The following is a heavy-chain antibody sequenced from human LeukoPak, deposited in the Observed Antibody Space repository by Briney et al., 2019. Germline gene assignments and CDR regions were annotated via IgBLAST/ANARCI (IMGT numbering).Heavy chain of an antibody. J-gene: IGHJ4*02. D-gene: IGHD1-1*01. V-gene: IGHV3-21*01. CDR2: ISSSSSYI. CDR3: ASLLGNDARRFDY. CDR1: GFTFSSYS. Sequence: GRSLRLSCAASGFTFSSYSMNWVRQAPGKGLEWVSSISSSSSYIYYADSVKGRFTISRDNAKNSLYLQMNSLRAEDTAVYYCASLLGNDARRFDYWGQGTLVTVSS.